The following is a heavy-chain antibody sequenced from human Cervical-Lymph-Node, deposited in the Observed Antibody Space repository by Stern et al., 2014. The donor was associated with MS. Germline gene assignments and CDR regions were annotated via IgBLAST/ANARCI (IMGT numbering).Heavy chain of an antibody. D-gene: IGHD3-22*01. J-gene: IGHJ4*02. CDR3: ARDSSGYYLHFDY. CDR2: IYYSGSN. V-gene: IGHV4-61*01. CDR1: GCSVSSGSYY. Sequence: QVQLEESGPGLVKPSGTLSLTCTVSGCSVSSGSYYWSRIRPRPGQGLDWIGYIYYSGSNNYTPSLNRLIAISVHTSKKQFRLNMSSVTAADTGVYYCARDSSGYYLHFDYWGQGTVVTVSS.